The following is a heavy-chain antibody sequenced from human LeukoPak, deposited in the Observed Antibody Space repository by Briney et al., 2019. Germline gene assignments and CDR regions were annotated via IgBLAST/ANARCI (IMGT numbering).Heavy chain of an antibody. CDR2: IYYSGST. J-gene: IGHJ4*02. D-gene: IGHD1-14*01. CDR1: GGSISSSSYY. Sequence: SETLSLTCTVSGGSISSSSYYWGWIRQPPGKGLEWIGSIYYSGSTYYNPSLKSRVTISVDTSKNQFSLKLSSVTAADTAVYYCARLNPLFDYWGQGTLVTVSS. CDR3: ARLNPLFDY. V-gene: IGHV4-39*07.